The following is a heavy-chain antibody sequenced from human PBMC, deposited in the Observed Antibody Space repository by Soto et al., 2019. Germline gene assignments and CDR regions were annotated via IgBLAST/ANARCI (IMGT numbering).Heavy chain of an antibody. CDR2: IFSNDEK. V-gene: IGHV2-26*04. D-gene: IGHD6-13*01. CDR3: ASTYSTSWYWFDP. J-gene: IGHJ5*02. Sequence: QVTVKESGPVLVKPTETLPLTCTVSGFSLSNAGLGVSWIRQPPGKALEWLAHIFSNDEKSYSTSLKSRLTISQDTSKSQVVLTMTNMDPVDTATYYCASTYSTSWYWFDPWGQGTLVTVSS. CDR1: GFSLSNAGLG.